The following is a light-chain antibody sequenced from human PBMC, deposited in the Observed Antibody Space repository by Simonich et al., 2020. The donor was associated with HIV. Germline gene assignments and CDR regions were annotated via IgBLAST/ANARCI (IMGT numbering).Light chain of an antibody. Sequence: DIVMTQSPDSLAVSLGERATLNCKSSQCVLYSSNNKNYLSWYQQKPGQPPNLLIYWASTRESGVPDRFRASGSGTDFTLTISSLQAEDVAVYYCQQYYTTPPTFGQGTKVEIK. CDR2: WAS. V-gene: IGKV4-1*01. CDR1: QCVLYSSNNKNY. J-gene: IGKJ1*01. CDR3: QQYYTTPPT.